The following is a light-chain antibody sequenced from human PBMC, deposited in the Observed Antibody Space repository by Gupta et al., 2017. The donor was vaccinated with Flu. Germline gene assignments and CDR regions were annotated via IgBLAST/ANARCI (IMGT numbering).Light chain of an antibody. J-gene: IGKJ2*01. Sequence: IVLTQSPDSLAVALGERATINCKSSQSVFYSSNNKNYLSWYQQKPGQPPKLLIYWASTREAGVPDRFSGSGSGTDFTLTISSLQAEDVAVYYCQQYYSGPPFFGQGTKLEIK. CDR3: QQYYSGPPF. CDR1: QSVFYSSNNKNY. CDR2: WAS. V-gene: IGKV4-1*01.